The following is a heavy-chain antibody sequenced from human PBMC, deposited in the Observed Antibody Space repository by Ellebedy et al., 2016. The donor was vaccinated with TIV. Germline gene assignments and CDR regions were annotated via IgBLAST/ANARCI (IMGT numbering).Heavy chain of an antibody. Sequence: SATLSLTXTVSGGSISSSSYYWGWIRQPPGKGLEWIGSIYYSGSTYYNPSLKSRVTISVDTSKNQFSLKLSSVTAADTAVYYCARGARYYYYMDVWGKGTTVTVSS. CDR3: ARGARYYYYMDV. V-gene: IGHV4-39*01. J-gene: IGHJ6*03. CDR2: IYYSGST. CDR1: GGSISSSSYY.